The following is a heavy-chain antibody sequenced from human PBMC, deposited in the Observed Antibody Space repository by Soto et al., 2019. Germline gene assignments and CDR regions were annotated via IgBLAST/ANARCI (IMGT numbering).Heavy chain of an antibody. CDR2: VKQDGSET. Sequence: GGSLRLSCAVSGFIFRNYWMAWARQAPGKGLQWVAVVKQDGSETHYVDSVRGRFTISRDNAKNSLYLQMNSLRADDTGVYYCTRDWDYWGQGTLVTVSS. V-gene: IGHV3-7*01. CDR3: TRDWDY. CDR1: GFIFRNYW. J-gene: IGHJ4*02.